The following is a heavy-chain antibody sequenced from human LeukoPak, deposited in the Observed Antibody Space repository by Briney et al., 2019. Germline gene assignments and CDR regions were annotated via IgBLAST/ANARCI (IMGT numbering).Heavy chain of an antibody. V-gene: IGHV1-18*01. D-gene: IGHD2-21*02. CDR2: ISAASGST. J-gene: IGHJ4*02. Sequence: GTSVKVSCTASGYSFTSFGLSWVRQPPAQGAEWMGWISAASGSTNYAQKFQDRVTMTTDTSTTTVYMELRSLRSDDTAVYYCSKEQEGTAIGGVFDYWGQGTVVTVSS. CDR1: GYSFTSFG. CDR3: SKEQEGTAIGGVFDY.